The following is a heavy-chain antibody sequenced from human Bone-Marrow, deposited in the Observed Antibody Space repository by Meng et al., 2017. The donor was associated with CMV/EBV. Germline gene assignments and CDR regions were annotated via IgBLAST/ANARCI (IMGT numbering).Heavy chain of an antibody. CDR1: GFTFDNYG. CDR2: IRHDGTNK. Sequence: GESLKISCAASGFTFDNYGMHWVRQTPGKGLEWVAFIRHDGTNKYYADSVKGRFTISRDNSKNTLYLQMNSLRAEDTAVYYCAKDRSIAAAVPDYWGQGTLVTVSS. V-gene: IGHV3-30*02. D-gene: IGHD6-13*01. CDR3: AKDRSIAAAVPDY. J-gene: IGHJ4*02.